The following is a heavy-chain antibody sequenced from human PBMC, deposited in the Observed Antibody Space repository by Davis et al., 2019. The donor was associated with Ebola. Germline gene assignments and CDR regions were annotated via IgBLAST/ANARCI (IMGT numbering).Heavy chain of an antibody. D-gene: IGHD1-26*01. CDR1: GFTFSSYG. V-gene: IGHV3-30*02. Sequence: GESLKISCAASGFTFSSYGMHWVRQAPGKGLEWVAFIRYDGSNKYYADSVKGRFTISRDNSKNTLYLQMNSLRAEDTAVYYCAKAGGIVGATSDYWGQGTLVTVSS. J-gene: IGHJ4*02. CDR2: IRYDGSNK. CDR3: AKAGGIVGATSDY.